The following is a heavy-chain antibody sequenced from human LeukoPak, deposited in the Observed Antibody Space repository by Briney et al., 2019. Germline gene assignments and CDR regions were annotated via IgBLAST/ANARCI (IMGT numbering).Heavy chain of an antibody. CDR3: ARGRTLFGELSHFDY. J-gene: IGHJ4*02. D-gene: IGHD3-10*02. CDR1: GYTFTSYD. V-gene: IGHV1-8*01. CDR2: MNPNSGNT. Sequence: GASVKVSCKASGYTFTSYDISWVRQATGQGLEWMGWMNPNSGNTGYAQKFQGRVTMTRNTSISTAYMELSSLRSEDTAVYYCARGRTLFGELSHFDYWGQGTLVTVSS.